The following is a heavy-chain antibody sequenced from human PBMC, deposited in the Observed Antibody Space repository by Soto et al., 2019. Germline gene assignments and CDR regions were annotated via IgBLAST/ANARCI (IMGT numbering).Heavy chain of an antibody. CDR3: ARDQGIAVAVFDY. CDR2: IYYSGNT. CDR1: GGSVSSGNYY. V-gene: IGHV4-61*01. Sequence: SSETLSLTCSVSGGSVSSGNYYWSWIRQPPGKGLEWIGYIYYSGNTNYNPSLKSRVTISVDTSKNQISLKLRSVTAADTAVYYCARDQGIAVAVFDYWGQGTLVTVSS. J-gene: IGHJ4*02. D-gene: IGHD6-19*01.